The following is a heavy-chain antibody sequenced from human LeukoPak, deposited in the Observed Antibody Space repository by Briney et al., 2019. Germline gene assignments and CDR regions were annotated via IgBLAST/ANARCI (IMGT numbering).Heavy chain of an antibody. CDR2: ISSSGSTI. CDR1: GFTFSSYE. D-gene: IGHD3-22*01. J-gene: IGHJ4*02. V-gene: IGHV3-48*03. Sequence: GGSLRLSCAASGFTFSSYEMNWVRQAPGKGLEWVSYISSSGSTIYYADSVKGRFTISRDNAKNSLHLQMNSLRAEDTAVYYCARDFLDSSGYYFGFHYWGQGTLVTVSS. CDR3: ARDFLDSSGYYFGFHY.